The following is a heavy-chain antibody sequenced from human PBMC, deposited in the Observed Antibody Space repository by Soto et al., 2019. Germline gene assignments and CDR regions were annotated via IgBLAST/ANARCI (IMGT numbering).Heavy chain of an antibody. V-gene: IGHV4-4*02. Sequence: PSETLSLTCTVSGGSITNSNWWSWVRLPPAKGLEWIGDIYHAGSTKYNPSLERRVTISVDTSNNQFALTLTSVTAAVTAVYFCARGPPIVGNTTPLDSWGQGTLVTVSS. J-gene: IGHJ4*02. CDR1: GGSITNSNW. CDR2: IYHAGST. CDR3: ARGPPIVGNTTPLDS. D-gene: IGHD1-26*01.